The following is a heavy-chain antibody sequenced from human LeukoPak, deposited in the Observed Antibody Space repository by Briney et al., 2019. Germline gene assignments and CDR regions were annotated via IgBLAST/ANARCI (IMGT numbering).Heavy chain of an antibody. CDR3: ARSGPFDY. D-gene: IGHD1-26*01. CDR2: ISSSGTAR. V-gene: IGHV3-11*01. J-gene: IGHJ4*02. CDR1: GFTFSDYY. Sequence: PGGSLRLSCAGSGFTFSDYYMSWLRQTPGKGLEWLSYISSSGTARYNADSVKGRFTVSRDNAKSSLYLQMSSLTVEDTAVYYCARSGPFDYWGQGTLVTVSS.